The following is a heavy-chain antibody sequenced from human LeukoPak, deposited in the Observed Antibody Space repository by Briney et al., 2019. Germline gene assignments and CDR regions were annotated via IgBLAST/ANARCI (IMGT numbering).Heavy chain of an antibody. CDR2: IYYSGST. V-gene: IGHV4-61*08. D-gene: IGHD6-6*01. Sequence: SQTLSLTCTVSGGSISSGGYYWSWIRQRPGKGLEWIGYIYYSGSTNYNPSLKSRVTISVDTSKNQFSLKLSSVTAADTAVYYCARDEGSSGLDYWGQGTLVTVSS. CDR1: GGSISSGGYY. J-gene: IGHJ4*02. CDR3: ARDEGSSGLDY.